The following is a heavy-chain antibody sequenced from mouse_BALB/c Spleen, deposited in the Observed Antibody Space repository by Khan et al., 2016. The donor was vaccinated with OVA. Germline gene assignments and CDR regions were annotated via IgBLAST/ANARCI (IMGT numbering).Heavy chain of an antibody. D-gene: IGHD2-10*02. CDR1: GFSLSRYS. CDR3: ARKKYGNYVSLDY. Sequence: QVQLKESGPGLVAPSQSLSITCTVSGFSLSRYSVHWVRQPPGKGLEWLGMIWSGGSTDYNSALTSRLSISKDNSKSPVFFKMNSLQTGDTAMYYCARKKYGNYVSLDYWGQGTSVTVSS. V-gene: IGHV2-6-4*01. CDR2: IWSGGST. J-gene: IGHJ4*01.